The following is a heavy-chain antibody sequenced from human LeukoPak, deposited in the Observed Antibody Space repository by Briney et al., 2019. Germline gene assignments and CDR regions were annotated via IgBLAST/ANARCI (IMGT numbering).Heavy chain of an antibody. D-gene: IGHD3-10*02. CDR2: INHSGST. CDR3: ASGHGRAGFDY. Sequence: SETLSLTCAVYGGSFSGYYWSWIRQPPGKGLEWIGEINHSGSTNYNPSLKSRVTISVDTSKNQFSLKLGSVTAADTAVYYCASGHGRAGFDYWGQGTLVTVSS. CDR1: GGSFSGYY. J-gene: IGHJ4*02. V-gene: IGHV4-34*01.